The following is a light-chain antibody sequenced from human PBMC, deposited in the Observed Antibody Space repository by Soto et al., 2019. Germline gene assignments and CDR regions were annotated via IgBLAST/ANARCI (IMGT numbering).Light chain of an antibody. CDR3: SSYAGINNLGV. CDR2: EVN. V-gene: IGLV2-8*01. Sequence: QSVLTQPPSASGSPGQSVTISCTGTSSDVGGSKYVSWYQQHTGKAPKLMIFEVNKRPSGVPDRFSGSKSGNTASLTVSGLQAEDEADYYCSSYAGINNLGVFGTGTKLTVL. J-gene: IGLJ1*01. CDR1: SSDVGGSKY.